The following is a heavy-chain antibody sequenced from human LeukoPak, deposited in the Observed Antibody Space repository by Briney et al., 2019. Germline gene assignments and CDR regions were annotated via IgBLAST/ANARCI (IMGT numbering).Heavy chain of an antibody. CDR1: GFTFSDYW. CDR2: INHSGST. V-gene: IGHV4-34*01. J-gene: IGHJ5*02. CDR3: ARGLITIVVVPAARGYNWFDP. Sequence: PGGSLRLSCAASGFTFSDYWMSWVRQPPGKGLEWIGEINHSGSTNYNPSLKSRVTISVDTSKNQFSLKLSSVTAADTAVYYCARGLITIVVVPAARGYNWFDPWGQGTLVTVSS. D-gene: IGHD2-2*01.